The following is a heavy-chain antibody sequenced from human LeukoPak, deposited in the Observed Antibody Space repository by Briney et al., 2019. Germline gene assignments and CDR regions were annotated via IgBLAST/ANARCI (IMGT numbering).Heavy chain of an antibody. CDR1: GDTYTTDG. CDR2: IDTYSGKT. J-gene: IGHJ5*02. V-gene: IGHV1-18*01. Sequence: ASVKVSCKASGDTYTTDGISWVRQAPGQGLEWMGCIDTYSGKTNYAQKFQGRVTMTSDTSTSTAYMELRSLRSDDTAVYYCARDRGIAEADSFDPWGQGTLVTVSS. D-gene: IGHD6-13*01. CDR3: ARDRGIAEADSFDP.